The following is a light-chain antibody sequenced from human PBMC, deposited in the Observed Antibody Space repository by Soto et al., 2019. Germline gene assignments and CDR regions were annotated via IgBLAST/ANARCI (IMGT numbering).Light chain of an antibody. J-gene: IGKJ1*01. CDR1: QSVSNN. CDR3: QQSYSSPPT. Sequence: EIFLTQSPCTLSLSPVGIATLSCRASQSVSNNYLAWYQHKLGQAPRLLMYGASTRATGIPARFSGSGSGTEFTLTISSLQSEDFATYYCQQSYSSPPTFGQGTKVDI. V-gene: IGKV3-15*01. CDR2: GAS.